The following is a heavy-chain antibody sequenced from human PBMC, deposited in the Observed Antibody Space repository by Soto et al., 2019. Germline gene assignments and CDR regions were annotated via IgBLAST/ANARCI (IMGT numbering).Heavy chain of an antibody. D-gene: IGHD1-26*01. Sequence: QVQLVQSGAEVKKPGSSVKVSCKASGGTFSTYTISWVRQAPGQGLEWMGRIIPILGSAKYAQKFQGRVTITADKSTSTAYMELSSLRSEDTAVYYCASESPATTSGNYWGQGTLVTVSS. J-gene: IGHJ4*02. V-gene: IGHV1-69*08. CDR2: IIPILGSA. CDR1: GGTFSTYT. CDR3: ASESPATTSGNY.